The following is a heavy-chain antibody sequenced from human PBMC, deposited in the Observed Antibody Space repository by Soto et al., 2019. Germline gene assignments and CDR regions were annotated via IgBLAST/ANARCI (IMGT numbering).Heavy chain of an antibody. Sequence: GGSLRLSCAASGFTFSSYAMSWVRQAPGKGLEWVSAISGSGGSTYYADSGKGRYTNSRDSSKNTLYLQMNSLRAEDTAVYYCAKDEGPKDGVYSPYALDTGGQGTRFT. CDR2: ISGSGGST. V-gene: IGHV3-23*01. CDR3: AKDEGPKDGVYSPYALDT. CDR1: GFTFSSYA. D-gene: IGHD2-8*01. J-gene: IGHJ3*02.